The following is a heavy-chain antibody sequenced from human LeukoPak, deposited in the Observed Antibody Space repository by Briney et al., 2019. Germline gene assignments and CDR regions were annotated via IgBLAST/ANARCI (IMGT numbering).Heavy chain of an antibody. J-gene: IGHJ4*02. D-gene: IGHD3-22*01. CDR1: GFTFSRSA. CDR3: AQDGKYLDSSGFFIPFDH. V-gene: IGHV3-23*01. Sequence: GSLRLSCSASGFTFSRSAMTWVRQLPGKGLEWVSTISGNGQQRYYGDSVKGRFSVSRDNSKNTLYLQMDSLRADDSALYYCAQDGKYLDSSGFFIPFDHWGQGTLVTVSS. CDR2: ISGNGQQR.